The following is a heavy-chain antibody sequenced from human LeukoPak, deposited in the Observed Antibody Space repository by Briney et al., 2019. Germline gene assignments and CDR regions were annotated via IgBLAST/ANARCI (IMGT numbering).Heavy chain of an antibody. CDR2: ISGSGGST. CDR1: GFTFSSYA. Sequence: GGSLRLSCAASGFTFSSYAMSWVRQAPGRGLEWVSAISGSGGSTYYADSVKGRFTISRDNFKNMVYLEMNSLRAEDTAVYYCARDLYSRNPHYWGQGSLVTVSS. CDR3: ARDLYSRNPHY. V-gene: IGHV3-23*01. J-gene: IGHJ4*02. D-gene: IGHD4-11*01.